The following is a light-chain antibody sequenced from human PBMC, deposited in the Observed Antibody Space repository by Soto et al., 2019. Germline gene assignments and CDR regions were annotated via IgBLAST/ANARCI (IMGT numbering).Light chain of an antibody. V-gene: IGKV1-5*03. CDR2: KAS. Sequence: DIQMTQSPATLSGSLGDRVTITCRASQTISSWLAWYQQKPGKAPKLLIYKASTLKSGVPSRFSGSGSGTEFTLTISSLQHDDFANYYCQHYNSAHLITFGQGTRLEIK. CDR3: QHYNSAHLIT. J-gene: IGKJ5*01. CDR1: QTISSW.